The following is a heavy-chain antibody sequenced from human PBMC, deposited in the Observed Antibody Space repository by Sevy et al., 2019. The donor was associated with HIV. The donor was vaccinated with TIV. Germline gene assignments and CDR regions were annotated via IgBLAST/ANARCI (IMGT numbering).Heavy chain of an antibody. D-gene: IGHD3-10*01. V-gene: IGHV4-61*02. CDR3: ARDPYNYGSGRSSYYMDV. Sequence: SETLSLTCTVSGGSMSSGSYYWSWIRQPAGKGLEWIGRIYTSGSTNYNPSLKSRVTMSVDTSKKQFPLKLTSVTAADTAVYYCARDPYNYGSGRSSYYMDVWGQGTTVTVSS. J-gene: IGHJ6*03. CDR1: GGSMSSGSYY. CDR2: IYTSGST.